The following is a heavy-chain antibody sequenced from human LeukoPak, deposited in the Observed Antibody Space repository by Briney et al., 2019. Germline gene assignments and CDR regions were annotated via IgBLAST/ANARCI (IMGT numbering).Heavy chain of an antibody. Sequence: ASVKVSCKASGYTFTGYYMHWVRQAPGQGLEWMGWINPNSGGTNYAQKFQGRVTMTRDTSISTAYMELSRLRSDDTAVYYCARGSVEWLLYEDFDYWGRGTLVTVSS. CDR2: INPNSGGT. J-gene: IGHJ4*02. V-gene: IGHV1-2*02. CDR3: ARGSVEWLLYEDFDY. CDR1: GYTFTGYY. D-gene: IGHD3-3*01.